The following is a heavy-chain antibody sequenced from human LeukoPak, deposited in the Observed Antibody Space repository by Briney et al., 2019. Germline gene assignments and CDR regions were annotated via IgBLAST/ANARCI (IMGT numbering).Heavy chain of an antibody. CDR1: GGSISSYY. J-gene: IGHJ6*03. Sequence: SETLSLTCTVSGGSISSYYWSWIRQPPGKGLEWIGYIYYSGSTNYNPSLKSRVTISVDTSKNQFSLKLSSVTAADTAVYYCARASSSSWYGYYYYYYMDVWGKGTTVTVSS. D-gene: IGHD6-13*01. CDR2: IYYSGST. CDR3: ARASSSSWYGYYYYYYMDV. V-gene: IGHV4-59*12.